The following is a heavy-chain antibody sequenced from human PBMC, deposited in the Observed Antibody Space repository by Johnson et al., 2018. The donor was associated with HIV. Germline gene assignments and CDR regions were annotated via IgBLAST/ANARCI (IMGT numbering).Heavy chain of an antibody. J-gene: IGHJ3*02. CDR1: GFTFSSYA. Sequence: QVQLVESGGGVVQPGRSLRLSCAASGFTFSSYAMHWVRQAPGKGLEWVAVLSYDGSNNYYADSVKGRFTISRDNSTNTLYLHMRSLRAEDTAVYYCGKARSSGSGAFDIWGQGTMVTVSS. D-gene: IGHD3-10*01. CDR2: LSYDGSNN. V-gene: IGHV3-30-3*01. CDR3: GKARSSGSGAFDI.